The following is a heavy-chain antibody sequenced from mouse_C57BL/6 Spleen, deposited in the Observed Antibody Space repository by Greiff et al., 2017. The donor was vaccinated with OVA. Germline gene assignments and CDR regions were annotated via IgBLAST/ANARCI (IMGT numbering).Heavy chain of an antibody. J-gene: IGHJ2*01. CDR3: ARYWDAPGY. D-gene: IGHD4-1*01. CDR1: GYTFTSYD. Sequence: VKLVESGPELVKPGASVKLSCKASGYTFTSYDINWVKQRPGQGLEWIGWIYPRDGSTKYNEKFKGKATLTVDTSSSTAYMELHSLTSEDAAVYFCARYWDAPGYWGQGTTLTVSS. CDR2: IYPRDGST. V-gene: IGHV1-85*01.